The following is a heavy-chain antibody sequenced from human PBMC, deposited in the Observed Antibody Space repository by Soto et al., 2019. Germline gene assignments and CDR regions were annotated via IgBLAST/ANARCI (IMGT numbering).Heavy chain of an antibody. D-gene: IGHD3-22*01. CDR1: GYTFTGYY. Sequence: ASVKVSCKASGYTFTGYYMHWVRQAPGQRLEWMGWINAGNGNTKYSQKFQGRVTITRDTSASTAYMELSSLRSEDTAVYYCARDRLPHYYDSSGYMLWGQGTLVTVSS. CDR3: ARDRLPHYYDSSGYML. CDR2: INAGNGNT. J-gene: IGHJ4*02. V-gene: IGHV1-3*01.